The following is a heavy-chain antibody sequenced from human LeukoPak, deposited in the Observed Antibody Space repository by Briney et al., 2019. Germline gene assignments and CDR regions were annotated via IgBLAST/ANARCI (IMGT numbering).Heavy chain of an antibody. CDR2: ISGSGGST. Sequence: PGGSLRLSCAASGFTFSSYAMSWVRQAPGKGLEWVSAISGSGGSTYYADSVKGRFTISRDSSKNTLYLQMNSLRAEDTAVYYCAKDYKYYYGSGSYYTLGSLYYFDYWGQGTLVTVSS. D-gene: IGHD3-10*01. V-gene: IGHV3-23*01. J-gene: IGHJ4*02. CDR1: GFTFSSYA. CDR3: AKDYKYYYGSGSYYTLGSLYYFDY.